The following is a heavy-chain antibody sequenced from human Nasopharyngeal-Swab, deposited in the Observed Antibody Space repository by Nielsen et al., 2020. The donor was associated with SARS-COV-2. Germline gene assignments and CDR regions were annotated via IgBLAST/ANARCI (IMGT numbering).Heavy chain of an antibody. D-gene: IGHD3-16*02. V-gene: IGHV1-69*04. J-gene: IGHJ6*02. CDR2: IIPILGIA. CDR3: ARVKLRLGELSLASKAFYYYYGMDV. Sequence: SVKVSCKASGGTFSSYAISWVRQAPGQGLEWMGRIIPILGIANYAQKFQGRVTITADKSTSTAYMELSSLRSEDTAVYYCARVKLRLGELSLASKAFYYYYGMDVWGQGTTVTASS. CDR1: GGTFSSYA.